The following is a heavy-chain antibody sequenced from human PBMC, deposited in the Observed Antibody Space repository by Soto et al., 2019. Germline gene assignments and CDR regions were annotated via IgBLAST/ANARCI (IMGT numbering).Heavy chain of an antibody. D-gene: IGHD6-19*01. Sequence: SVKVSCKASGGTFSSYAISWVRQAPGQGLEWMGGIIPIFGTANYAQKFQGRVTITADKSTSTAYMELSSLRSEDTAVYYWARDPREAVAGTVYDAFDIWGPGTMVTV. CDR3: ARDPREAVAGTVYDAFDI. CDR2: IIPIFGTA. CDR1: GGTFSSYA. V-gene: IGHV1-69*06. J-gene: IGHJ3*02.